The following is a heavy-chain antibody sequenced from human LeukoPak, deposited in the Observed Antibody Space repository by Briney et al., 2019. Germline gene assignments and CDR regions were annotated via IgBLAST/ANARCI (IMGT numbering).Heavy chain of an antibody. J-gene: IGHJ4*02. CDR2: IYTSGCT. Sequence: SETLSLTCTVSGGSISSYYWSWIRQPAGKGLEWIGRIYTSGCTNYNPSLKSRVTMSVDTSKNQFSLKLSSVTAADTAVYYCARQEILGSSSLYFDYWGQGTLVTVSS. V-gene: IGHV4-4*07. CDR3: ARQEILGSSSLYFDY. D-gene: IGHD2-2*01. CDR1: GGSISSYY.